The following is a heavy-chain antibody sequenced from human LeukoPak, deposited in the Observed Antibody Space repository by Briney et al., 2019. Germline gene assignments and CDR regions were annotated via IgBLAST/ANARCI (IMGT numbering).Heavy chain of an antibody. J-gene: IGHJ4*01. CDR1: GFTFSSYS. CDR2: ISSSSSTI. D-gene: IGHD6-13*01. CDR3: ARGQQPYY. Sequence: PGGSLRLSCAASGFTFSSYSMNWVRQAPGKGLEWVSYISSSSSTIAYADSVKGRFTISRDNAKNSLYLQMNRLRAEDTDLYYCARGQQPYYWGQGTLVTVSS. V-gene: IGHV3-48*01.